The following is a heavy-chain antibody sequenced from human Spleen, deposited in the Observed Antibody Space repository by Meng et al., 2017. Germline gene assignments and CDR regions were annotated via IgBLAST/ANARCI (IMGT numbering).Heavy chain of an antibody. J-gene: IGHJ4*02. CDR3: ARVKVGIFSFVDY. CDR2: ISYDGSGK. V-gene: IGHV3-30*15. CDR1: GFTFSSYA. D-gene: IGHD1-26*01. Sequence: GGSLRLSCAASGFTFSSYAMHWVRQAPGKGLEWVSVISYDGSGKYYADSVKGRFTISRDNSNNTLFLQMSSLRAEDTAVYYCARVKVGIFSFVDYWGQGTLVTVSS.